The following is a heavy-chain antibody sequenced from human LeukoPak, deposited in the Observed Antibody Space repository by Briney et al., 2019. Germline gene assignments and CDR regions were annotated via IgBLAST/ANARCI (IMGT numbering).Heavy chain of an antibody. J-gene: IGHJ6*03. Sequence: SQTLSLTCTVSGGSISSAGYYCNWIRQPAGKGLEWIGLIYTSGSTNYNPSLKSRVTMSVDTSKNQFSLKLSSVTAADTAVYYCARGTPTSYYMDVWGKGTTVTVSS. D-gene: IGHD1-14*01. CDR2: IYTSGST. CDR3: ARGTPTSYYMDV. CDR1: GGSISSAGYY. V-gene: IGHV4-61*02.